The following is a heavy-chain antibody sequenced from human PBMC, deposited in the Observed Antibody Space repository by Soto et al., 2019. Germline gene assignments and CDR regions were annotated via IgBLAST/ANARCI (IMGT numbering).Heavy chain of an antibody. CDR3: AKGLTYYYDSSGQKGAFDI. CDR2: ISDSGGST. V-gene: IGHV3-23*01. Sequence: QSGGSLRLSCAASGLTFSSYAMRWVRQAPGKGLEWVSGISDSGGSTYYADSVKGRFTISRDNSKNTLYLQMNSLRAEDTAVYYCAKGLTYYYDSSGQKGAFDIWGQGTMVTVSS. CDR1: GLTFSSYA. D-gene: IGHD3-22*01. J-gene: IGHJ3*02.